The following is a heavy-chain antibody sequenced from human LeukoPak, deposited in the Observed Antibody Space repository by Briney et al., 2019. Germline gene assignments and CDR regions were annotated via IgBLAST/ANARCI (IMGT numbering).Heavy chain of an antibody. CDR2: ISSSSSYI. Sequence: GGSLRLSCAASGFTFSSYSMNWVRQAPGKGLEWVSSISSSSSYIYYADSVKGRFTISRDNAKNSLYLQMNSLRAEDTAVYYCARGRASIQTYFDYWGQGTLVTVSS. V-gene: IGHV3-21*01. CDR3: ARGRASIQTYFDY. J-gene: IGHJ4*02. CDR1: GFTFSSYS.